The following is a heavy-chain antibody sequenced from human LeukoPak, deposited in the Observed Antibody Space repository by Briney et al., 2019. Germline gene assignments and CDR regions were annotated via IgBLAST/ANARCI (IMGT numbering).Heavy chain of an antibody. V-gene: IGHV4-61*02. CDR1: GVSISSGSYY. CDR2: IYTSGST. J-gene: IGHJ4*02. D-gene: IGHD1-26*01. Sequence: PSQTLSLTCTVSGVSISSGSYYWSWLRQPAGKGLECIGRIYTSGSTNYNPSLKSRVTISVDTSKNQFSLKLSSVTAADTAVYYCAAQVGATRYWGQGTLVTASS. CDR3: AAQVGATRY.